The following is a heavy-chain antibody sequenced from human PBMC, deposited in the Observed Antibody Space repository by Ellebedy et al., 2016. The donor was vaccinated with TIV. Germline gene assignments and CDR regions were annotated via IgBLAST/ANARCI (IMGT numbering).Heavy chain of an antibody. J-gene: IGHJ4*02. V-gene: IGHV3-33*03. CDR2: IWYDGSNA. CDR1: GFTFSGFG. D-gene: IGHD3-16*01. CDR3: ATDQGEGGLPSFFDS. Sequence: GESLKISCAASGFTFSGFGIHWVRQAPGKGLEWVAIIWYDGSNAYYADSVKGRFTISRDNAKNSLSLQMDSLRAEDTAVYYCATDQGEGGLPSFFDSWGQGTLVTVST.